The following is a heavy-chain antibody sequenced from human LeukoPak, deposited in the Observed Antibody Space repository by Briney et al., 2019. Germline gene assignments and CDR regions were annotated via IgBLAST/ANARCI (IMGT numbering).Heavy chain of an antibody. Sequence: GESLKVSCKASGYTFTGYYMHWVRQAPGQGLEWMGWINPNSGGTNYAQKFQGRVTMTRDTSISTAYMELSRLRSDDTAVHYCARDFSRGKFTANAIVVAHPGDYWGQGTLVTVSS. CDR2: INPNSGGT. J-gene: IGHJ4*02. D-gene: IGHD6-19*01. CDR1: GYTFTGYY. CDR3: ARDFSRGKFTANAIVVAHPGDY. V-gene: IGHV1-2*02.